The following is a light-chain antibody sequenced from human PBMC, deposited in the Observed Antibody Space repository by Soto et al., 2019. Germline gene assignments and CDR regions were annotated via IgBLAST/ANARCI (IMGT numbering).Light chain of an antibody. J-gene: IGKJ5*01. CDR3: QQRSNWPIT. CDR1: QSVSNF. Sequence: EIVLTQSPATLSLSPGKRATLSCRASQSVSNFLAWYQQKPGQAPRLLIYDTFNRATGIPARFSGSGSGTDFTLTINNLQPEDFAVYYCQQRSNWPITFGKGTRLEIK. CDR2: DTF. V-gene: IGKV3-11*01.